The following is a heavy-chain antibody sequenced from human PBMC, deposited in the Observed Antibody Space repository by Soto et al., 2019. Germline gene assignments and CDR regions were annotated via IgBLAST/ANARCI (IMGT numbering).Heavy chain of an antibody. D-gene: IGHD3-22*01. CDR1: GGSISSGGYY. CDR2: IYYSGST. J-gene: IGHJ4*02. V-gene: IGHV4-31*03. Sequence: QVQLQESGPGLVKPSQTLSLTCTVSGGSISSGGYYWSWIRQHPGKGLEWIGYIYYSGSTYYNPSLTSRVTISVDTSKNQFSLKLSSVTAADTAVYYCAREARYYYDSSGYYRNGFDYWGQGTLVTVSS. CDR3: AREARYYYDSSGYYRNGFDY.